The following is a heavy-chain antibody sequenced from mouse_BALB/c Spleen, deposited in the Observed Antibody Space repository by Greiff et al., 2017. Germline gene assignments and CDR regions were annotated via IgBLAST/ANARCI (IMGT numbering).Heavy chain of an antibody. J-gene: IGHJ1*01. V-gene: IGHV5-6-5*01. D-gene: IGHD1-2*01. CDR1: GFTFSSYA. CDR2: ISSGGST. CDR3: ARGGVLRLGGYFDV. Sequence: EVQVVESGGGLVKPGGSLKLSCAASGFTFSSYAMSWVRQTPEKRLEWVASISSGGSTYYPDSVKGRFTISRDNARNILYLQMSSLRSEDTAMYYCARGGVLRLGGYFDVWGAGTTVTVSS.